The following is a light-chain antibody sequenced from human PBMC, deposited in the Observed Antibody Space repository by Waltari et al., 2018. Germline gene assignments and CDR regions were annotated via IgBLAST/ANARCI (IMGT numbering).Light chain of an antibody. CDR3: QPYDTHWGV. Sequence: QSVLTHPPSVAGAPGQRVTISCTGNNSNLGTGNDVHWFQQLPGTAPKPLIFEKNIRPSGVPKRCSGSKSGASASLAITGLQAEDDGYYFCQPYDTHWGVFGGGTKLTVL. CDR2: EKN. CDR1: NSNLGTGND. V-gene: IGLV1-40*01. J-gene: IGLJ3*02.